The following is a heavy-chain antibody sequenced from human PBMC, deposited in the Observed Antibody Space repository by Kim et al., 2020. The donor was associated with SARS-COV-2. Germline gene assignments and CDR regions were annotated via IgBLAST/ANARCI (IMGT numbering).Heavy chain of an antibody. CDR1: GGSISSYY. D-gene: IGHD2-8*01. Sequence: SETLSLTCTVSGGSISSYYWSWIRQPPGKGLEWIGYIYYSGSTNYNPSLKSRVTISVDTSKNQFSLKLSSVTAADTAVYYCARAIPHCTNGVCYTYYFDYWGQGTLVTVSS. CDR3: ARAIPHCTNGVCYTYYFDY. J-gene: IGHJ4*02. V-gene: IGHV4-59*13. CDR2: IYYSGST.